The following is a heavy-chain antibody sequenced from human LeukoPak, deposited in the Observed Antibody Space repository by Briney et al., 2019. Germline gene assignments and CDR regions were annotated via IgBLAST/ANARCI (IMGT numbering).Heavy chain of an antibody. CDR2: ISGSGGST. CDR1: GFTFSSYA. Sequence: PGGSLRLSCAASGFTFSSYAMSWVRQTSGKGLEWVPGISGSGGSTYYADSVKGRFTISRDNSKNTLYLQMNSLTAEDTAVYYRAKDVMGCSGGSCYSAHDYWGQGTLVSVSS. J-gene: IGHJ4*02. CDR3: AKDVMGCSGGSCYSAHDY. V-gene: IGHV3-23*01. D-gene: IGHD2-15*01.